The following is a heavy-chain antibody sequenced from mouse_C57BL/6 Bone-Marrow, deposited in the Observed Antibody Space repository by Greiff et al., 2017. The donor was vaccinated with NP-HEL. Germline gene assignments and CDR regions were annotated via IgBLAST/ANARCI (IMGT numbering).Heavy chain of an antibody. Sequence: EVKLMESGGDLVKPGGSLKLSCAASGFTFSSYGMSWVRQTPDKRLEWVATISRGGSYTYYPDSVKGRFTISRDNAKNTLYLQMSSLKSEDTAMYYCASPYDYDVAWFAYGGQGTLVTVSA. V-gene: IGHV5-6*01. CDR1: GFTFSSYG. CDR3: ASPYDYDVAWFAY. J-gene: IGHJ3*01. D-gene: IGHD2-4*01. CDR2: ISRGGSYT.